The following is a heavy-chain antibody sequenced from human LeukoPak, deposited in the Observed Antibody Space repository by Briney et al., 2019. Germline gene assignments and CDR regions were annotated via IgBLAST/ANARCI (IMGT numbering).Heavy chain of an antibody. CDR3: ARGRAYSRDWFEF. D-gene: IGHD5-18*01. CDR2: ISNDGGTT. CDR1: GFTFSIYS. J-gene: IGHJ5*01. V-gene: IGHV3-64*02. Sequence: GGSLRLSCVASGFTFSIYSMPWVPQAPGKGLEYVSAISNDGGTTYYADSVKGRFSISRDNSTNTLYLQMGSLRVEDMAVYYCARGRAYSRDWFEFWGQGTLVTVSS.